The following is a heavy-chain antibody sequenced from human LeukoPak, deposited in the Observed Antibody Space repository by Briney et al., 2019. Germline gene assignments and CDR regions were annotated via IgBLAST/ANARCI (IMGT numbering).Heavy chain of an antibody. V-gene: IGHV3-30*18. CDR1: GFTFNNYG. Sequence: GGSLRLSCAASGFTFNNYGMHWVRQAPGKGLEWVAVISYDGSNKYYADSVKGRFTISRDNSKNTLYLQMNSLRAEDTAVYYCVKDHDSYDSSGYFDYWGQGTLVTVSS. D-gene: IGHD3-22*01. CDR3: VKDHDSYDSSGYFDY. J-gene: IGHJ4*02. CDR2: ISYDGSNK.